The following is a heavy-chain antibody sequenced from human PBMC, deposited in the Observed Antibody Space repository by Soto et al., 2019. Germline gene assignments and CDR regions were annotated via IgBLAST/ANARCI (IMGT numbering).Heavy chain of an antibody. D-gene: IGHD4-17*01. J-gene: IGHJ4*02. CDR1: GGSVTSGEDY. Sequence: SETLSLTCTVSGGSVTSGEDYWSWIRQSPGKGLEWIGYISNSGSTGYNPSLKTRLSMSVDRSKNQFTLRLTSVTAADTAVYFCATESGSTYGYFDYWGQGTQVTVSS. CDR2: ISNSGST. CDR3: ATESGSTYGYFDY. V-gene: IGHV4-30-4*01.